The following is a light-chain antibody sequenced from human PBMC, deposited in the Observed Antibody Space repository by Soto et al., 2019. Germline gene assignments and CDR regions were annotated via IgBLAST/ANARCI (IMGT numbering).Light chain of an antibody. CDR3: QHYNSYSEA. J-gene: IGKJ1*01. Sequence: EIVLTQSPGTLSLSPGEGATLSCRASQSVYVNLAWYQQKPGQSPRLLIYGASTRATDIPDRFSGSGSDTDFALTISRLEPDDFATYYCQHYNSYSEAFGQGTKVELK. V-gene: IGKV3-20*01. CDR2: GAS. CDR1: QSVYVN.